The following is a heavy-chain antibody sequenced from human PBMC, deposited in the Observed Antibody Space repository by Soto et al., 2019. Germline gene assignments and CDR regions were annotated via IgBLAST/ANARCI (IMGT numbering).Heavy chain of an antibody. CDR1: GFTFSSYG. D-gene: IGHD6-19*01. CDR3: ARVYIAVAGTSYYYYYGMDV. Sequence: GGSLRLSCAASGFTFSSYGMHWVRQAPGKGLEWVAVIWYDGSNKYYADSVKGRFTISRDNSKNTLYLQMNSLRAEDTAVYYCARVYIAVAGTSYYYYYGMDVWGQGTTVTV. CDR2: IWYDGSNK. J-gene: IGHJ6*02. V-gene: IGHV3-33*01.